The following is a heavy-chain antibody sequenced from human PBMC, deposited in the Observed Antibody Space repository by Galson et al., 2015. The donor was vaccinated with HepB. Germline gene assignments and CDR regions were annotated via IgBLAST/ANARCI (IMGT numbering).Heavy chain of an antibody. CDR2: ISSSSYI. D-gene: IGHD6-13*01. CDR3: ARDLYSSSWYKPCYYYGMDV. CDR1: GFTFSSYS. V-gene: IGHV3-21*01. J-gene: IGHJ6*02. Sequence: SLRLSCAASGFTFSSYSMNWVRQAPGKGLEWVSSISSSSYIYYADSVKGRFTISRDNAKNSLYLQMNSLRAEDTAVYYCARDLYSSSWYKPCYYYGMDVWGQGTTVTVSS.